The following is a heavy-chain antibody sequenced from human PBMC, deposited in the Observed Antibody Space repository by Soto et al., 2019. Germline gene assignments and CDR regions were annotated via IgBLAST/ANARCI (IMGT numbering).Heavy chain of an antibody. V-gene: IGHV3-30-3*01. J-gene: IGHJ1*01. CDR3: ALSGDYDSTVDFHH. CDR2: ISYDGNKT. D-gene: IGHD3-22*01. Sequence: QVQLVESGGGVVRPGRSLRLSCSGSGFTFSDYAMHWVRQAPGKGLEWVSVISYDGNKTYYADSVKGRFTISRDTSKNTLYLQMNSLRTADTAVYYCALSGDYDSTVDFHHWGQGTLVTVSS. CDR1: GFTFSDYA.